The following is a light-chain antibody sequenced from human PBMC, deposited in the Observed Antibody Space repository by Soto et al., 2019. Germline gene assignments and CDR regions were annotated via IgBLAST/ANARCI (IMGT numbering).Light chain of an antibody. V-gene: IGKV3-15*01. CDR1: QTINNP. CDR3: HHYNNWPYT. J-gene: IGKJ2*01. Sequence: ELASTQSSATLSVTPADTASLSWRASQTINNPLAWYKRKPGQAPRFLSYDASTRATGVPARFSGSGSGTEFTLTISSLESEDFEVYYCHHYNNWPYTFGQGTKVDIK. CDR2: DAS.